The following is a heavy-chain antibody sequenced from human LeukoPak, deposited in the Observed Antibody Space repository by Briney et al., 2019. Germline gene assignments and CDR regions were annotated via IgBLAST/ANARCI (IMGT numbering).Heavy chain of an antibody. V-gene: IGHV4-4*08. CDR3: ARGVVGGYDFWSGYQNNWFDP. J-gene: IGHJ5*02. Sequence: PSETLSLTCTVSGVSVSSYYWTWIRQPPGKGLEWIGYIYTSGSTNYNPSLKSRVTISVDTSKNQFSLKLSSVTAADTAVYYCARGVVGGYDFWSGYQNNWFDPWGQGTLVTVSS. CDR2: IYTSGST. D-gene: IGHD3-3*01. CDR1: GVSVSSYY.